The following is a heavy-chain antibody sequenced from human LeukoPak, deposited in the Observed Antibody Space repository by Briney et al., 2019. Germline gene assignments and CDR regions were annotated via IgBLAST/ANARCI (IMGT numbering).Heavy chain of an antibody. Sequence: PGGSLSLSCAASGFPFSNNYMSGVRQAPGKGLEWVSVIYSGGSTYYADSVKGRFTISRDNSKNTLYLQMNSLRAEDTAVYYCAKDISVVSAASDVWGKGTTVTVSS. CDR2: IYSGGST. CDR1: GFPFSNNY. CDR3: AKDISVVSAASDV. D-gene: IGHD2-2*01. J-gene: IGHJ6*04. V-gene: IGHV3-53*01.